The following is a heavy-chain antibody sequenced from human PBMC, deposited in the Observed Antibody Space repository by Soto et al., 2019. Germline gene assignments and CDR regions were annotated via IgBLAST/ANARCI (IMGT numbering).Heavy chain of an antibody. CDR3: ARIRGGADYYDSSGRRRDAFDI. Sequence: SGPTLVNPTQTLTLTCTFSGFSLSTSGMCVSWISQPPGKALEWLARIDWDDDKYYSTSLKTRLTISKDTSKNQVVLTMTNMDPVDTATYYCARIRGGADYYDSSGRRRDAFDIWGQGTMVTVSS. J-gene: IGHJ3*02. D-gene: IGHD3-22*01. CDR2: IDWDDDK. CDR1: GFSLSTSGMC. V-gene: IGHV2-70*11.